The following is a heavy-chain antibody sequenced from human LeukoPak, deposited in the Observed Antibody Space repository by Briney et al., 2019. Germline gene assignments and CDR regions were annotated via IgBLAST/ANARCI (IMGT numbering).Heavy chain of an antibody. CDR2: SSSGSTI. J-gene: IGHJ4*02. D-gene: IGHD3-10*01. CDR3: ARERNYGSGSYVDY. Sequence: SSSGSTIYYADSVKGRFTISRDNAKNSLYLQMNSLRAEDTAVYYCARERNYGSGSYVDYWGQGTLVTVSS. V-gene: IGHV3-48*03.